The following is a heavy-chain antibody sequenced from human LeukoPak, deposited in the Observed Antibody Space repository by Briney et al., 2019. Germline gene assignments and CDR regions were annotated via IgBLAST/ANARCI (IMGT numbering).Heavy chain of an antibody. CDR3: AKDFGRSGGSFFDY. D-gene: IGHD2-15*01. CDR1: GFTFSSYG. J-gene: IGHJ4*02. CDR2: IRYDGSNK. V-gene: IGHV3-30*02. Sequence: GGSLRLSCAASGFTFSSYGMHWVRQAPGKGLEWVAFIRYDGSNKYYADSVKGRFTISRDNSKNTLYLQMNSLRAEDTAVYYCAKDFGRSGGSFFDYWGQGTLVTVSS.